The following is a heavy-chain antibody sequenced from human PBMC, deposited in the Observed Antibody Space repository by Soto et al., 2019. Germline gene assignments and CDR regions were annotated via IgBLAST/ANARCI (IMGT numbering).Heavy chain of an antibody. Sequence: GASVQVSCKASGYTFTSYAMHWVRQAPGQRLEWMGWINAGNGNTKYSQKFQGRVTITRDTSASTAYMELSSLRSEDTAVYYCATFSRLLAFAYWGQGTLVTVSS. CDR1: GYTFTSYA. CDR2: INAGNGNT. D-gene: IGHD2-15*01. CDR3: ATFSRLLAFAY. V-gene: IGHV1-3*01. J-gene: IGHJ4*02.